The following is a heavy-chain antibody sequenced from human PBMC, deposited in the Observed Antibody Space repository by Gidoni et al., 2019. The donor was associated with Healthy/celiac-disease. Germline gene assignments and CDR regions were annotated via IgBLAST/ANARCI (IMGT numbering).Heavy chain of an antibody. J-gene: IGHJ6*03. D-gene: IGHD6-13*01. CDR3: ARGGRGSGSWYYYYYYMDV. V-gene: IGHV1-69*04. CDR2: IIPILGIA. Sequence: QVQWLQSGADVKKPGSSVNASCKASGATSPSYAISWVRQPPGQGLEWMGRIIPILGIASYAQKFQGRVPITTDKSTSTAYMGLSGLRSEDTAVYYCARGGRGSGSWYYYYYYMDVWGKGTTVTVSS. CDR1: GATSPSYA.